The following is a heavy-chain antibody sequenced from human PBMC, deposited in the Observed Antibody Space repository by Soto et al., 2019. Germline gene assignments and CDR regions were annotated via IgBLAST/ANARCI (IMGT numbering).Heavy chain of an antibody. CDR3: ARGSLTAMVTYFDY. Sequence: GASAKVSCKASGGTFSSYTISWVRQAPGQGLEWMGRIIPILGIANYARKFQGRVTITADKSTSTAYMELSSLRSEDTAVYYCARGSLTAMVTYFDYWGQGTLVTVSS. J-gene: IGHJ4*02. V-gene: IGHV1-69*02. D-gene: IGHD5-18*01. CDR2: IIPILGIA. CDR1: GGTFSSYT.